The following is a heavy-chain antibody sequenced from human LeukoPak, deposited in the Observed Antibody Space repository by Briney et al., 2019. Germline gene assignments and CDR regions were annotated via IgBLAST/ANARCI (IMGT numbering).Heavy chain of an antibody. Sequence: ASVKVSCKASGYTFSMYNMHWVRQAPGQGLEWMGIINPSGGTSYAQKLQGRITMTRDTSTSTLYMELSSLRSEDTAVYYCARDLDGSDYWGQGTLVTVSS. V-gene: IGHV1-46*01. CDR1: GYTFSMYN. CDR3: ARDLDGSDY. D-gene: IGHD1-26*01. J-gene: IGHJ4*02. CDR2: INPSGGT.